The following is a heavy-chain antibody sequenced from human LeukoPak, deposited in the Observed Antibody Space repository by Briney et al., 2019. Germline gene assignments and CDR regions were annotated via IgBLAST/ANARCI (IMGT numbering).Heavy chain of an antibody. J-gene: IGHJ5*01. CDR3: ARRDADKSIARDS. CDR1: GYSFTNYD. CDR2: MNPNSGDA. Sequence: ASVKVSCKASGYSFTNYDINWVRQATGQGLEWMGWMNPNSGDAGYAQKFQGRVTMTRDTSINTACMELSNLRSEDTAMYYCARRDADKSIARDSWGQGTLVTVSS. V-gene: IGHV1-8*01. D-gene: IGHD5-18*01.